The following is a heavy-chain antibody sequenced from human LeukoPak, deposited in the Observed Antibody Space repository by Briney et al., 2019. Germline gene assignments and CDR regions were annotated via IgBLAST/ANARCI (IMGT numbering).Heavy chain of an antibody. Sequence: SETLSLTCTVSGGSISSYYWSWIRQPPGKGLEWIGEINHSGSTNYNPSLKSRVTISVDTSKNQFSLKLSSVTAADTAVYYCAYGYGSDYWGQGTLVTVSS. CDR2: INHSGST. CDR1: GGSISSYY. V-gene: IGHV4-34*01. CDR3: AYGYGSDY. J-gene: IGHJ4*02. D-gene: IGHD4-17*01.